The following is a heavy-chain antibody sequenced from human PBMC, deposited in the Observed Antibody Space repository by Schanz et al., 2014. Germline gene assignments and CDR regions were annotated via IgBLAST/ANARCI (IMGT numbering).Heavy chain of an antibody. CDR1: GYTFRHYV. Sequence: QVQLVQSGGEVKKPGASVKVSCKASGYTFRHYVISWLRQAPGQGLEWMGYISGYNGNPDYAPKVQDRFIMTTDTSSRTAYMELRCLRSDDTTVYDCAIGWGYDALTGYGFWGQGTLVTVSS. CDR2: ISGYNGNP. V-gene: IGHV1-18*04. J-gene: IGHJ4*02. D-gene: IGHD3-9*01. CDR3: AIGWGYDALTGYGF.